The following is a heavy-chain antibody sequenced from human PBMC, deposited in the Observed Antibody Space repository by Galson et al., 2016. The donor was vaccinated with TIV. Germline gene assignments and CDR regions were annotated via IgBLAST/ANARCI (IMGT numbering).Heavy chain of an antibody. CDR2: ISHSGYA. CDR1: GGSLSGYF. D-gene: IGHD3-9*01. J-gene: IGHJ6*02. Sequence: LSLTCAVSGGSLSGYFWTWIRQAPGKGLEWIGEISHSGYARHNPSLESRVTLSIDTSKSQFSLQLSSVTAADTAVYYCAREFYDVLAGPIIFYSGMDIWGQGTTVTVS. CDR3: AREFYDVLAGPIIFYSGMDI. V-gene: IGHV4-34*01.